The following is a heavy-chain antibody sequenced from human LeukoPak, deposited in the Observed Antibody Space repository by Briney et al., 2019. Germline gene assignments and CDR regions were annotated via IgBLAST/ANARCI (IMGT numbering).Heavy chain of an antibody. CDR3: ARDRGDMVRGVIRENNWFDP. Sequence: GGSLRLSCAASGFTFSSYSMNWVRQAPGKGLKWVSSISSSSSHIYYADSVKGRFTISRDNAKNSLYLQMNSLRAEDTAVYYCARDRGDMVRGVIRENNWFDPWGQGTLVTVSS. D-gene: IGHD3-10*01. CDR1: GFTFSSYS. J-gene: IGHJ5*02. CDR2: ISSSSSHI. V-gene: IGHV3-21*01.